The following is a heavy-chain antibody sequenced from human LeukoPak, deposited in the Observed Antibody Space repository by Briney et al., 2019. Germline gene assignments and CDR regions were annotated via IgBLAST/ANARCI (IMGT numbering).Heavy chain of an antibody. Sequence: SGTLSLTCAVSGYFISNSAYYWGWVRQPPGKGLEWIGTIHHSGTTFYNPSLKSRVTISVDTSKNQFSLKLNSVTAADSAVYFCARDGSGTFHWFDPWGQGTLVTVSS. D-gene: IGHD2-2*01. CDR1: GYFISNSAYY. CDR3: ARDGSGTFHWFDP. CDR2: IHHSGTT. J-gene: IGHJ5*02. V-gene: IGHV4-38-2*02.